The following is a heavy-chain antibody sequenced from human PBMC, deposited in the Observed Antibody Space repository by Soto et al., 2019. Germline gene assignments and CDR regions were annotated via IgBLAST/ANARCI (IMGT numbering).Heavy chain of an antibody. Sequence: GESLKISCKGSGYSFTSYWIGWVRQMPGKGLEWMGIIYPGNSDTRYSPSFQGQVTISADTSISTAYLEWSSLKASDTAIYYCARHVYYDVLKKNYWGQGTPVTVSS. CDR3: ARHVYYDVLKKNY. CDR2: IYPGNSDT. V-gene: IGHV5-51*01. J-gene: IGHJ4*02. CDR1: GYSFTSYW. D-gene: IGHD3-9*01.